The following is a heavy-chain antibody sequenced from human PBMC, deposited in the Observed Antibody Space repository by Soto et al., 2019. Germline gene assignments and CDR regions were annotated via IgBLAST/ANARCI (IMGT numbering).Heavy chain of an antibody. J-gene: IGHJ4*02. D-gene: IGHD2-15*01. CDR3: AVLQGVYCSGGSCYPCDY. Sequence: ASVKVSCKASGYTFTGYYMHWVRQAPGQGLEWMGWINPNSGGTNYAQKFQGRVTMTRDTSISTAYMELSRLRSDDTAVYYCAVLQGVYCSGGSCYPCDYWGQGTLVTVSS. CDR2: INPNSGGT. V-gene: IGHV1-2*02. CDR1: GYTFTGYY.